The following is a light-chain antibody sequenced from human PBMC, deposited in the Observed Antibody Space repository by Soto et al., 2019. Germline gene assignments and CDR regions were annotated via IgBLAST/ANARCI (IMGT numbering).Light chain of an antibody. CDR3: SSYAGNNYLL. J-gene: IGLJ2*01. V-gene: IGLV2-8*01. CDR1: GNDVGGYNF. Sequence: QSALTQPRSVSGSPGQSVTISCTGTGNDVGGYNFVSWYQQHPGRAPKLMIYEVSKRLSGVPDRFSGSKSVNTASLTVSGLQAEDEADYYCSSYAGNNYLLFGGGTKLTVL. CDR2: EVS.